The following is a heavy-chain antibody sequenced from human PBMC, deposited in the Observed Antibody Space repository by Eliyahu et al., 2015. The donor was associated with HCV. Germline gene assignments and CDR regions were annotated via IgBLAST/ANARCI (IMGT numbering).Heavy chain of an antibody. CDR1: GYTFTSYG. CDR3: ARARAGSYYDFWSGYYRYNWFDP. V-gene: IGHV1-18*01. Sequence: QVQLVQSGAEVKKPGASVKVSCKASGYTFTSYGISWVXQAPGQGLEWMGWIRXYNGNTNXXQKLQGRVTMTTDTSTSTAYMELRSLRSDDTAVYYCARARAGSYYDFWSGYYRYNWFDPWGQGTLVTVSS. CDR2: IRXYNGNT. D-gene: IGHD3-3*01. J-gene: IGHJ5*02.